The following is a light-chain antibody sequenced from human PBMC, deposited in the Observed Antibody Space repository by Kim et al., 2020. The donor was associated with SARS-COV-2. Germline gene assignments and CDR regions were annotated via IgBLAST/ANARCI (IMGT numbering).Light chain of an antibody. CDR1: QNINSH. Sequence: ASVGDRVTITCRTSQNINSHLNWYHQKPGRAPKLLIYAASTLQGGVPSRFSGSVSETDFTLTISSLQPEDFATYFCQQTYISPFTFGPVTKVDIK. V-gene: IGKV1-39*01. J-gene: IGKJ3*01. CDR2: AAS. CDR3: QQTYISPFT.